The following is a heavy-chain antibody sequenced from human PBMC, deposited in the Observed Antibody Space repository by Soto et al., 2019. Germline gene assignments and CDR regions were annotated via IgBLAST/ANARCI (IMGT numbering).Heavy chain of an antibody. J-gene: IGHJ5*02. CDR2: IYHSGST. CDR3: ARKDKSGYFNWFDP. CDR1: GGSISSGGYS. D-gene: IGHD3-22*01. V-gene: IGHV4-30-2*01. Sequence: SETLSLTCAVSGGSISSGGYSWSWIRHPPGKGLEWIGYIYHSGSTYYNPSLKSRVTISADRSTSTVFLQWASLKASDTAVYFCARKDKSGYFNWFDPWGQGTLVTVSS.